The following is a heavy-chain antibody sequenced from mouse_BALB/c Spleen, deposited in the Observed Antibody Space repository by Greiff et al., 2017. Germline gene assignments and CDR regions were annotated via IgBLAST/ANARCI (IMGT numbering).Heavy chain of an antibody. D-gene: IGHD2-3*01. CDR2: ISSGSSTI. CDR3: ARHDVSYFDV. V-gene: IGHV5-17*02. CDR1: GFTFSSFG. Sequence: EVQVVESGGGLVQPGGSRKLSCAASGFTFSSFGMHWVRQAPEKGLEWVAYISSGSSTIYYADTVKGRFTISRDNPKNTLFLQMTSLRSEDTAMYYCARHDVSYFDVWGAGTTVTVSS. J-gene: IGHJ1*01.